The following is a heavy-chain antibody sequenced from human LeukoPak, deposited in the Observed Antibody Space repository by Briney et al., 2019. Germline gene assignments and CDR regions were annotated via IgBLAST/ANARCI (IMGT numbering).Heavy chain of an antibody. V-gene: IGHV1-2*02. CDR3: ARADWNDGEIDY. CDR2: INPNSGGT. CDR1: GYTFTSYG. D-gene: IGHD1-1*01. J-gene: IGHJ4*02. Sequence: ASVKVSCKASGYTFTSYGISWVRQAPGQGLEWMGWINPNSGGTNYAQKFQGRVTMTRDTSISTAYMELSRLRSDDTAVYYCARADWNDGEIDYWGQGTLVTVSS.